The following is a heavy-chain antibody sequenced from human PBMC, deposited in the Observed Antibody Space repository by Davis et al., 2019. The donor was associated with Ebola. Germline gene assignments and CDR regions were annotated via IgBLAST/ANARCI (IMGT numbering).Heavy chain of an antibody. J-gene: IGHJ3*02. Sequence: MPSETLSLTCAVYGGSFSGYYWSWIRQPPGKGLEWIGEINHSGSTNYNPSLKSRVTISVDTSKNQFSLKLSSVTAADTAVYYCARHPLPVAFDIWGQGTMVTVSS. V-gene: IGHV4-34*01. CDR1: GGSFSGYY. CDR2: INHSGST. CDR3: ARHPLPVAFDI.